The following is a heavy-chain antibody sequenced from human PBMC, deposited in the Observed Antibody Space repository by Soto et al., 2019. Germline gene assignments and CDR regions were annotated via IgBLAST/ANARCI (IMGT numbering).Heavy chain of an antibody. V-gene: IGHV1-69*13. CDR1: GGTFSSYA. CDR3: ARGGSSGSDY. Sequence: VASVKVSCKASGGTFSSYAISWVRQAPGQGLEWMGGIIPIFGTANYAQKFQGRVTITADESTSTAYMELSSLRSEDTAVYYCARGGSSGSDYWGQGTLVTVSS. CDR2: IIPIFGTA. D-gene: IGHD6-19*01. J-gene: IGHJ4*02.